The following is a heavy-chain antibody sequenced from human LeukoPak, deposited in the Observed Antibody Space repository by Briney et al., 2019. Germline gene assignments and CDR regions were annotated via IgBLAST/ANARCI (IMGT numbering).Heavy chain of an antibody. CDR2: INHSGST. J-gene: IGHJ3*02. CDR3: ARGPKNCSSTRCYFSAFDI. CDR1: GGSFSGYY. D-gene: IGHD2-2*01. V-gene: IGHV4-34*01. Sequence: SETLSLTCAVYGGSFSGYYWSWIRQPPGKGLEWIGEINHSGSTNYNPSLKSRVTISVDTSKNQFSLKLSSVTAADTAVYYCARGPKNCSSTRCYFSAFDIWGQGTMVTVSS.